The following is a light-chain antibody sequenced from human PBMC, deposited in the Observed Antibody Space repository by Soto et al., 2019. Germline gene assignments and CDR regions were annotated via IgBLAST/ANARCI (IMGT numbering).Light chain of an antibody. J-gene: IGKJ4*01. CDR3: QQRSNWPPF. CDR1: QSVSSY. V-gene: IGKV3-11*01. CDR2: DAS. Sequence: EIVLTQSPATLSLSPVERATLSCRASQSVSSYLAWYQQKPGQAPRLLIYDASNRATGIPARFSGSGSGTDFTLTISSLEPEDFAVYYCQQRSNWPPFFGGGTKVDIK.